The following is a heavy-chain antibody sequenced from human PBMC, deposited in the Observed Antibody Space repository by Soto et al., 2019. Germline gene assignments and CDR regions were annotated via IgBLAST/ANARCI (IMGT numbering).Heavy chain of an antibody. J-gene: IGHJ6*02. D-gene: IGHD3-10*01. CDR1: GYSFTSYG. V-gene: IGHV1-18*01. CDR3: ARDNGFGEADV. CDR2: ISAYNGNT. Sequence: QVQLVQSGAEVKKPGASVKVSCKASGYSFTSYGISWVRQAPGQGLEWMGWISAYNGNTNYAQKRQGIVTMTTDTSTSKAYRELMSLRSDDTAVSYCARDNGFGEADVWGQGTKGTVSS.